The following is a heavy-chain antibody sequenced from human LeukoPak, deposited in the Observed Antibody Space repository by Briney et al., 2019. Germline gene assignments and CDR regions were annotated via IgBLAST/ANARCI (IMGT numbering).Heavy chain of an antibody. CDR1: GFTFSSYG. CDR2: IWYDGSNK. Sequence: GRSLRLSCAASGFTFSSYGMHWVRQAPGKGLEWVAVIWYDGSNKYYADSVKGRFTISRDNSKNTPYLQMNSLRAEDTAVYYCARETSELERKDDDAFDIWGQGTMVTVSS. CDR3: ARETSELERKDDDAFDI. D-gene: IGHD1-1*01. J-gene: IGHJ3*02. V-gene: IGHV3-33*01.